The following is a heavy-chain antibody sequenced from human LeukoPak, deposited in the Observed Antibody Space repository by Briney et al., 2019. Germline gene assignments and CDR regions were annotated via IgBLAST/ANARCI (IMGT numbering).Heavy chain of an antibody. CDR3: ARGVEVTSYYFDY. CDR2: IYYTGST. V-gene: IGHV4-59*01. J-gene: IGHJ4*02. Sequence: KSSETLSLTCSVSGDSISSFYWTWIRQPPGKQLEWIGYIYYTGSTNYSPSLKSRVTISLDSSKNQFSLKLTSVTAADTAVYYCARGVEVTSYYFDYWGQGSLVTVSS. CDR1: GDSISSFY. D-gene: IGHD2-15*01.